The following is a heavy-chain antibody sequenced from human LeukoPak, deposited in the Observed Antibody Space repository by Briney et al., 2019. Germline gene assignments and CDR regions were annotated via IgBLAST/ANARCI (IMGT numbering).Heavy chain of an antibody. D-gene: IGHD3-10*01. CDR2: IHYSGST. CDR3: ARDKSRTYGSADAFDI. CDR1: GASISTYY. J-gene: IGHJ3*02. V-gene: IGHV4-59*12. Sequence: SETLSLTCSVSGASISTYYWSWIRQPPEKGLEWIGYIHYSGSTSYNPSLKSRVTMSVDTSKNQFSLKLSSVTAADTAVYYCARDKSRTYGSADAFDIWGQGTMVTVSS.